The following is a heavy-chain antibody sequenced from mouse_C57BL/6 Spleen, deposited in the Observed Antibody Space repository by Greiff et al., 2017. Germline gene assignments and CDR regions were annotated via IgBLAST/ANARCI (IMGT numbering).Heavy chain of an antibody. D-gene: IGHD2-3*01. CDR3: ANYDGYYWYFDY. V-gene: IGHV1-22*01. CDR2: INPNNGGT. J-gene: IGHJ2*01. Sequence: EVQLQQSGPELVKPGASVKMSCKASGYTFTDYNMHWVKQSHGKSLEWIGYINPNNGGTSYNQKFKGKATLTVNKSSSTAYMELRSLTSEDSAVYYCANYDGYYWYFDYWGQGTTLTVSS. CDR1: GYTFTDYN.